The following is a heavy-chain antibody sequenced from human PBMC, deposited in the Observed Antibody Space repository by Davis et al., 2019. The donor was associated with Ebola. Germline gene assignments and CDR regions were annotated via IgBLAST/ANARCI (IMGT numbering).Heavy chain of an antibody. D-gene: IGHD5-12*01. CDR3: ARGRSMVATQVGLRY. V-gene: IGHV1-18*01. Sequence: ASAQVSCKASGYTFTSYGISWVRQAPGQGLEWLGWTSAYNGNTNYAQKLQGRVTMTTDTSTSTAYMELRSLRSDDTAVYYCARGRSMVATQVGLRYWGQGTLVTVSS. CDR1: GYTFTSYG. J-gene: IGHJ4*02. CDR2: TSAYNGNT.